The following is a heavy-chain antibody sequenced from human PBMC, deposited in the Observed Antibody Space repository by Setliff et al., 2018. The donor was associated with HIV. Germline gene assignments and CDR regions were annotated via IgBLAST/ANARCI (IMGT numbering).Heavy chain of an antibody. CDR2: IYSSGTT. V-gene: IGHV4-4*08. Sequence: KASETLSLTCTVSGGPMSGYYWSWLRQSPVKGLEWIGYIYSSGTTNYNPSFKSRVSISLYTSRSQFSLMLSSVTAADTAIYHCAKYWRAHGTYVFDIWCLGTMVTVSS. CDR3: AKYWRAHGTYVFDI. J-gene: IGHJ3*02. D-gene: IGHD2-15*01. CDR1: GGPMSGYY.